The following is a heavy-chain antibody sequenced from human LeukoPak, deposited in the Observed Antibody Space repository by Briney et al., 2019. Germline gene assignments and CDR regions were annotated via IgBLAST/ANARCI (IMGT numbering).Heavy chain of an antibody. CDR1: GGSISSYY. V-gene: IGHV4-59*01. Sequence: KPSETLSFTCTVSGGSISSYYWSWIRQPPGKGLEWIGYIYYSGSTNYSPSLKSRLTISVDTSKNQFSLKLSSVTAADTAVYYCARTYGSSGLGYFDLWGRGTLVTVSS. CDR3: ARTYGSSGLGYFDL. D-gene: IGHD6-13*01. J-gene: IGHJ2*01. CDR2: IYYSGST.